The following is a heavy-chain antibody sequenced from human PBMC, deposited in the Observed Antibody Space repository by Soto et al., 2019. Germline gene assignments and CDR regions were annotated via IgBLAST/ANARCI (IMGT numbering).Heavy chain of an antibody. Sequence: SETLSLTCTVSGGSICSGDYYGSWIRQPPGKGLEWVGYISYSGSKYYNPSLNSRVTISIDTSKNQFSLKLSSVTAADTAVYYCARILGSGSYFLDYWGQGALVTVSS. CDR1: GGSICSGDYY. CDR3: ARILGSGSYFLDY. J-gene: IGHJ4*02. V-gene: IGHV4-30-4*01. CDR2: ISYSGSK. D-gene: IGHD3-10*01.